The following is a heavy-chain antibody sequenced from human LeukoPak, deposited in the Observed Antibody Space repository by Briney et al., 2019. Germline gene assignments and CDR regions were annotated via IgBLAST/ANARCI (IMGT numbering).Heavy chain of an antibody. Sequence: GGSLRLSCAASGFTVSSNYMSWVRRAPGKGLEWVSVIYSGGSTYYADSVKGRFTISRDNSKNTLYLQMYSLRAEDTAVYYCARIVVVAATGFDYFDYWGQGTLVTVSS. CDR3: ARIVVVAATGFDYFDY. CDR1: GFTVSSNY. CDR2: IYSGGST. J-gene: IGHJ4*02. D-gene: IGHD2-15*01. V-gene: IGHV3-66*02.